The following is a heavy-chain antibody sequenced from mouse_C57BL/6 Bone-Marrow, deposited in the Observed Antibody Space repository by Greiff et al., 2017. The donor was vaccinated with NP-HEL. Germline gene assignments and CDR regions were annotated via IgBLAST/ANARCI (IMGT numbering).Heavy chain of an antibody. CDR3: ARGTTVVARYYYAMDY. CDR2: IYPNSGST. V-gene: IGHV1-64*01. J-gene: IGHJ4*01. CDR1: GFNIKNTY. Sequence: QVQLQQSVAELVRPGASVKLSCTASGFNIKNTYMHWVKQRPGQGLEWIGMIYPNSGSTNYNEKFTSKATLTVDKSSSTAYMQLSSLTSEDSAVYYCARGTTVVARYYYAMDYWGQGTSVTVSS. D-gene: IGHD1-1*01.